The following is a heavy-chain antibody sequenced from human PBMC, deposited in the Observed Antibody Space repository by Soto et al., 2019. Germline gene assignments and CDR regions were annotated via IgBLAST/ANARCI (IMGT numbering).Heavy chain of an antibody. D-gene: IGHD3-22*01. CDR2: ISFDGSEK. CDR3: AKDLYYNESSGYLAY. J-gene: IGHJ4*02. Sequence: GGSLRLSCAASGFTFRTSGMHWVRQAPGKGLEWVAVISFDGSEKYSADSVKGRFTVSRDNAKNRLYLQMNSLRAEDTAVYYCAKDLYYNESSGYLAYWGRGTLVTVS. CDR1: GFTFRTSG. V-gene: IGHV3-30*18.